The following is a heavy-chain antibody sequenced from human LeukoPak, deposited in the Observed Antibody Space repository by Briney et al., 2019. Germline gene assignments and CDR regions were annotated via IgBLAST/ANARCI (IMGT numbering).Heavy chain of an antibody. V-gene: IGHV1-24*01. Sequence: ASVKVSCKVSGYTLTELSMHWVRQAPGKGLEWMGGFDPEDGETIYAQKFQGRVTMTEDPSTDTAYMELSSLRSEDTAVYYCATGPVVGYYDSSGYSRLDYWGQGTLVTVSS. CDR2: FDPEDGET. CDR3: ATGPVVGYYDSSGYSRLDY. CDR1: GYTLTELS. J-gene: IGHJ4*02. D-gene: IGHD3-22*01.